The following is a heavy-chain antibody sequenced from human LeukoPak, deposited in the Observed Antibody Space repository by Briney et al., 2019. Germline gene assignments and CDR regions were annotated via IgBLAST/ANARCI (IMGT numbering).Heavy chain of an antibody. CDR2: ISNDGGHT. J-gene: IGHJ4*02. Sequence: GGCLRLSCAASGFTFSNYGMSWVRQAPGKGLQWVSTISNDGGHTYYADSGKGRFTISRDNSKNTLYLQMDSLRAADTAIYYCAKSAWRWEHGNHRDAGPDDYWGQGTLVTVSS. CDR3: AKSAWRWEHGNHRDAGPDDY. CDR1: GFTFSNYG. D-gene: IGHD1-14*01. V-gene: IGHV3-23*01.